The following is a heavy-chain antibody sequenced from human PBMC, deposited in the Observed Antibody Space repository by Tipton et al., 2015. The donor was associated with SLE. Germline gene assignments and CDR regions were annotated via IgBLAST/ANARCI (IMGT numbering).Heavy chain of an antibody. CDR3: ARVYSSSWYDAFDI. J-gene: IGHJ3*02. D-gene: IGHD6-13*01. Sequence: GSLRLSCEASGFTFSRHDMSWVRQAPGKGLEWVSLIYNSGSTYYADSVKGRFTISRDNSKNTVYLQMNSLGVEDAAVYFCARVYSSSWYDAFDIWGQGTMVTVSS. CDR2: IYNSGST. V-gene: IGHV3-23*03. CDR1: GFTFSRHD.